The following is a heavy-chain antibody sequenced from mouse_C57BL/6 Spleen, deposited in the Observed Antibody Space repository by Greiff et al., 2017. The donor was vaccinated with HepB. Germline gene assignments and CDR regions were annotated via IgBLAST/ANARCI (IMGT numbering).Heavy chain of an antibody. J-gene: IGHJ1*03. D-gene: IGHD2-5*01. CDR3: ARRYYSNYDWYFDV. Sequence: EVKVVESGGGLVKPGGSLKLSCAASGFTFSDYGMHWVRQAPEKGLEWVAYISSGSSTIYYADTVKGRFTISRDNAKNTLFLQMTSLRSEDTAMYYCARRYYSNYDWYFDVWGTGTTVTVSS. CDR2: ISSGSSTI. CDR1: GFTFSDYG. V-gene: IGHV5-17*01.